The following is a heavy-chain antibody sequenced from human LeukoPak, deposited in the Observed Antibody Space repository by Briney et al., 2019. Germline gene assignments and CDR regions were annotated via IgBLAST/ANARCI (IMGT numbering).Heavy chain of an antibody. D-gene: IGHD3-9*01. Sequence: GGALRLSCAASGFTFSSEAMSWVREAPGKRLEWVSAISGSGGSTYYADSVKGRFTISRDNSKNTLYLQMNSLRAEDTAVYYCAKDPVLRYFDWSLNWFDPWGQGTLVTVSS. CDR1: GFTFSSEA. J-gene: IGHJ5*02. CDR2: ISGSGGST. V-gene: IGHV3-23*01. CDR3: AKDPVLRYFDWSLNWFDP.